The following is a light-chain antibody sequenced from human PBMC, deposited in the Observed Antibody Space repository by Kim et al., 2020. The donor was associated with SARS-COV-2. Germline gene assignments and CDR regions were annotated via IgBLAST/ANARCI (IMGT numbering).Light chain of an antibody. Sequence: DIQMTQSPASLPASVGDRVSITCQASQDIKNYLNWFQQKPGKAPLLLIYDASDLETGVPSRFSGSGSGTDFTLTITSLQPEDIATYECQQYDSLPLPFGGGTKVDIK. CDR2: DAS. CDR1: QDIKNY. J-gene: IGKJ4*01. V-gene: IGKV1-33*01. CDR3: QQYDSLPLP.